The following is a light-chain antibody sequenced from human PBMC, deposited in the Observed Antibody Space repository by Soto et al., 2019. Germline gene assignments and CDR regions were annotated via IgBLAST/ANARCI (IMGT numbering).Light chain of an antibody. V-gene: IGKV1-9*01. J-gene: IGKJ4*01. CDR2: AAS. CDR3: QQINSYPLT. Sequence: DIQLTQSPSFLSASVGDRVTITCRASQDISDYLAWYQQRPGKAPKLLIYAASTLQSGVPSRFSGSGSGTEFTLTISSLQPEDFATHSCQQINSYPLTLGGGTKVDIK. CDR1: QDISDY.